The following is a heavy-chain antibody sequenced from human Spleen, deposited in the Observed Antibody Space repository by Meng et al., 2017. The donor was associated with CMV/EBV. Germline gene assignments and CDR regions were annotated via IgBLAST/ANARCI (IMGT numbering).Heavy chain of an antibody. CDR3: ARDRYYDSTGYYSYYYGMDV. J-gene: IGHJ6*02. CDR1: GFTVSSNY. Sequence: GESLKISCAASGFTVSSNYMSWVRQAPGKGLEWVSVIYSGGSTYYADSVKGRFTISRDNSKNTLYLQMNSLRAEDTAVYYCARDRYYDSTGYYSYYYGMDVWGQGTTVTVSS. CDR2: IYSGGST. V-gene: IGHV3-66*02. D-gene: IGHD3-22*01.